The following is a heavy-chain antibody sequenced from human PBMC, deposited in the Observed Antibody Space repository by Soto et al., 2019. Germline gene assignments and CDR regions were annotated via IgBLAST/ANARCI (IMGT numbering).Heavy chain of an antibody. CDR3: AKEPAGNGDYEGLFDF. D-gene: IGHD4-17*01. V-gene: IGHV3-23*01. J-gene: IGHJ4*02. CDR1: GFTFSTFS. CDR2: ITGSGDYT. Sequence: VQLLESGGGLFQPGGSLRLSCEASGFTFSTFSMSWVRQSPGKGLEWVSAITGSGDYTYYADSVKGRFTLYRDNSKNTPYLQMNSLGVADTAIYFCAKEPAGNGDYEGLFDFWGQGTLVTVSS.